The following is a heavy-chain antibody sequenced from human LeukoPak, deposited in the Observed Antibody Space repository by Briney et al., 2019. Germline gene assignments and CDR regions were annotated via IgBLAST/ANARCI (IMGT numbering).Heavy chain of an antibody. D-gene: IGHD2-21*02. CDR1: GFTFSSYE. J-gene: IGHJ4*02. Sequence: PGGSLRLSCAASGFTFSSYEMNWVRQAPGKGLEWVSYISSSGSTIYYADSVKGRFTISRDNAKNSLYLQMNSLRAEDTAVYYCARVLRGDKSISFDYWGQGTLVTVSS. CDR3: ARVLRGDKSISFDY. CDR2: ISSSGSTI. V-gene: IGHV3-48*03.